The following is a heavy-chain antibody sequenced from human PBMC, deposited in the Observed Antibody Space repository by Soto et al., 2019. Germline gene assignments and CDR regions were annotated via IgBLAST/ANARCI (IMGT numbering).Heavy chain of an antibody. J-gene: IGHJ4*02. D-gene: IGHD3-22*01. CDR3: ARDASEYYDSSGYYYVFDY. CDR1: GYTFTSYG. V-gene: IGHV1-18*01. Sequence: GASVKVSCKASGYTFTSYGISWVRQAPGQGLEWMGWISAYNGNTNYAQKLQGRVTMTTDTSTSTAYMELRSLRSDDTAVYYCARDASEYYDSSGYYYVFDYWGQGTLVTVSS. CDR2: ISAYNGNT.